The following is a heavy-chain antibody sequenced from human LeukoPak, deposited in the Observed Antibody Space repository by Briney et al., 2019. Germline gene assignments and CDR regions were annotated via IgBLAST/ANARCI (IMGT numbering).Heavy chain of an antibody. CDR2: ISHRGST. CDR3: ARSRLGYGDSSGYHDY. J-gene: IGHJ4*02. V-gene: IGHV4-38-2*02. D-gene: IGHD3-22*01. Sequence: SETLSLTCTVSGYSISNGYYWGWIRQPPGKGLEWVGSISHRGSTYYNPSLRSRITISLDRSKQKFSLKLTSVTAADTAVYYCARSRLGYGDSSGYHDYWGQGTLVTVSS. CDR1: GYSISNGYY.